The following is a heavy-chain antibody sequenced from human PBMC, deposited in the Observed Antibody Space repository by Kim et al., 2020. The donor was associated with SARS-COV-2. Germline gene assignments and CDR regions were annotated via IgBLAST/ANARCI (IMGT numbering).Heavy chain of an antibody. CDR2: ISFDGNQH. V-gene: IGHV3-30*18. J-gene: IGHJ3*02. Sequence: GGSLRLSCAASGFSFSSYGMHWVRQAPGHGLEWVAVISFDGNQHYYAYSMKGRFTISRDNSKNTLYLQMNILRADDTAVYFCAKAPYNSVWSDVFDTWG. D-gene: IGHD6-19*01. CDR1: GFSFSSYG. CDR3: AKAPYNSVWSDVFDT.